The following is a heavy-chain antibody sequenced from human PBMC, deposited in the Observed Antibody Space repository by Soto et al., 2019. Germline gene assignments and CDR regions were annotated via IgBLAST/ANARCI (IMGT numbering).Heavy chain of an antibody. CDR3: ARDSGAEYDVLTGDSPFDS. Sequence: QVQLVQSGAEVKKPGASVKVSCKASGYTFSSYGISWVRQAPGQGLEWVGWVSAYNGNTNYAQKLQGRVTMTTDTSTTTAHMEVRSLRSDDTAVYYGARDSGAEYDVLTGDSPFDSWGQGTLVTVSS. D-gene: IGHD3-9*01. CDR1: GYTFSSYG. V-gene: IGHV1-18*01. CDR2: VSAYNGNT. J-gene: IGHJ4*02.